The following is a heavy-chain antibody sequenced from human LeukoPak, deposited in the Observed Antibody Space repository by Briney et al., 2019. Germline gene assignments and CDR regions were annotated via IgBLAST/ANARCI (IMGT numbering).Heavy chain of an antibody. CDR1: GGSISSYY. D-gene: IGHD3-22*01. CDR3: ARGTYYYDSSGYSYYYYYYMDV. CDR2: MYYRGST. J-gene: IGHJ6*03. Sequence: SETLSLTCTVSGGSISSYYWSWIRQPPGKGLEWIGSMYYRGSTYHNPSLKSRVTISVDTSKNQFSLKLSSVTAADTAVYYCARGTYYYDSSGYSYYYYYYMDVWGKGTTVTISS. V-gene: IGHV4-59*01.